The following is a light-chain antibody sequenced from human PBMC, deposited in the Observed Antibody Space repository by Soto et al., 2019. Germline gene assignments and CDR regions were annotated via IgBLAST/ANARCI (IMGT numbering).Light chain of an antibody. CDR3: QQYDSSPIT. CDR2: GAS. Sequence: EIVLTQSPGTLSLSPGERATLSCRASQSVSSSYLAWYQQKPGQAPRLLIYGASSMATGIPDRFSGSGSGTDCALTISRLEPEDFAVYYCQQYDSSPITFGQGTRLEIK. CDR1: QSVSSSY. V-gene: IGKV3-20*01. J-gene: IGKJ5*01.